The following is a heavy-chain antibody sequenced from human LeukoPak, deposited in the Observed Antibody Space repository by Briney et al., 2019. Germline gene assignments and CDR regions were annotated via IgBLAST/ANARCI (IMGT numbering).Heavy chain of an antibody. V-gene: IGHV4-34*01. CDR1: GGSFSGYY. Sequence: SETLSLTCAVYGGSFSGYYWSWIRQPPGKGLEWIGEINHSGSTNYNPSLKSRVTISVDTSKNQFSLKLSSVTAADTAVYYCARSAGSSWFIDAFDIWGQGTMVTVSS. CDR3: ARSAGSSWFIDAFDI. D-gene: IGHD6-13*01. J-gene: IGHJ3*02. CDR2: INHSGST.